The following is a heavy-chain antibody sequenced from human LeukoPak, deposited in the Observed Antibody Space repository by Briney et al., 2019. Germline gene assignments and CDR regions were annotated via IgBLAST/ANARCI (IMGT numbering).Heavy chain of an antibody. CDR1: GYTFTSYG. Sequence: ASVKVSCKASGYTFTSYGISWVRQAPGQGLEWMGWISAYNGNTNYAQKLQGRVTMTTDTSTSTAHMELRSLRSDDTAVYYCARDKQLDWAHYYYYYMDVWGKGTTVTVSS. J-gene: IGHJ6*03. CDR2: ISAYNGNT. V-gene: IGHV1-18*01. CDR3: ARDKQLDWAHYYYYYMDV. D-gene: IGHD1-1*01.